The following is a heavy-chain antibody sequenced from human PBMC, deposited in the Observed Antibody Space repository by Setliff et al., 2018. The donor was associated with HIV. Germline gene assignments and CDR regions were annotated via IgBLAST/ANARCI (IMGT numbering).Heavy chain of an antibody. D-gene: IGHD5-12*01. V-gene: IGHV1-8*02. Sequence: ASVKVSCKASGYTFTSYDINWVRQATGQGLEWMGWMNPNSGNTAYAQKFQGRVTMPRNTSISTAYMELSSLRSEDTAVYYCATGKNSGYESDAFDIWGQGTMVTVSS. CDR3: ATGKNSGYESDAFDI. CDR2: MNPNSGNT. J-gene: IGHJ3*02. CDR1: GYTFTSYD.